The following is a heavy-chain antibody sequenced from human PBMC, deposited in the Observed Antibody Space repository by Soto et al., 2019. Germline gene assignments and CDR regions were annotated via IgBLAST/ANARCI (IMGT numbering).Heavy chain of an antibody. CDR3: VRGPYYGLYYFGS. CDR1: GFTIGSYG. CDR2: LWYDGDDK. D-gene: IGHD3-10*01. V-gene: IGHV3-33*01. Sequence: QVLLVESGGGVVQPGTSLRLSCAASGFTIGSYGMHWVRQAPGKGLEWVAGLWYDGDDKYYGDSVKGRLTISRDNSRNTLYLQMNSLRAEDTAVYYCVRGPYYGLYYFGSWGQGTLVTVSS. J-gene: IGHJ4*02.